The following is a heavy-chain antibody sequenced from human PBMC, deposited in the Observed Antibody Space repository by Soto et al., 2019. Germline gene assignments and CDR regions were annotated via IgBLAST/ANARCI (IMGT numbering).Heavy chain of an antibody. CDR3: ASLPVVTTTQFDY. V-gene: IGHV3-48*01. D-gene: IGHD2-21*02. CDR2: ISSSSSTI. J-gene: IGHJ4*02. Sequence: GGSLRLSCAASGFTVGTYSMNWVRQAPGKGLEWVSYISSSSSTIYYADSVKGRFTISRDNAKNSLFLQMNSLRAEDTAVYYCASLPVVTTTQFDYWGQGT. CDR1: GFTVGTYS.